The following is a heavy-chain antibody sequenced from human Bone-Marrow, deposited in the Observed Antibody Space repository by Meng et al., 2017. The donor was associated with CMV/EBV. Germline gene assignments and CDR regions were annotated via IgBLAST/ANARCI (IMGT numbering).Heavy chain of an antibody. D-gene: IGHD2-21*01. CDR2: IYYSGST. V-gene: IGHV4-39*01. Sequence: GSLRLSCTVSGGSISSSSYCWGWIRQPPGKGLEWIGSIYYSGSTYYNPSRKSRVTISVDTSKNQFSLKLSSVTAADTAVYDCARFNCGGDCYLFDYWGQGTLVTVSS. J-gene: IGHJ4*02. CDR3: ARFNCGGDCYLFDY. CDR1: GGSISSSSYC.